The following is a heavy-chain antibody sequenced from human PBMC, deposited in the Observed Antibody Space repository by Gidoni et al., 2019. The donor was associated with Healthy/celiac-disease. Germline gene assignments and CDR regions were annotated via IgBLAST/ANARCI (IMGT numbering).Heavy chain of an antibody. J-gene: IGHJ6*02. D-gene: IGHD2-8*01. CDR3: ARGMRMVYAGGYYYYGMDV. CDR2: IYHSGST. CDR1: GYSISSGYY. V-gene: IGHV4-38-2*01. Sequence: QVQLQESGPGLVKPSETLSLTCAVSGYSISSGYYWGWIRQPPGKGLEWIGSIYHSGSTYYTPSLKSRVTISVDTSKNPFSLKLSSVTAADTAVYYCARGMRMVYAGGYYYYGMDVWGQGTTVTVSS.